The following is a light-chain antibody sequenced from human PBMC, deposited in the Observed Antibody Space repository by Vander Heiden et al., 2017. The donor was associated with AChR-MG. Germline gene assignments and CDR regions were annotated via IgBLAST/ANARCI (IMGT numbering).Light chain of an antibody. Sequence: QSGLTPPPSASGTPGQRVTIPCSGSSSNIGRKTVTWYQHLPGTAPKLLSYSTNQRPSGVPDRFSGSKSGTSASLAISDLQSEDEADYYCVAWDDSLNGVLFGGGTKLTVL. CDR2: STN. V-gene: IGLV1-44*01. CDR1: SSNIGRKT. CDR3: VAWDDSLNGVL. J-gene: IGLJ2*01.